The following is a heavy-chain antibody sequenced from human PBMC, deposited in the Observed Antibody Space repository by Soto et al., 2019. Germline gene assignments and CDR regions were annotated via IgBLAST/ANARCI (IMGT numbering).Heavy chain of an antibody. CDR2: ISSSGSTI. D-gene: IGHD6-6*01. V-gene: IGHV3-11*01. CDR3: ARDDSSIAAVNWFDP. CDR1: GFTFSDYY. Sequence: GSLRLSCAASGFTFSDYYMSWIRQAPGKGLEWVSYISSSGSTIYYADSVKGRFTISRDNAKNSLYLQMSSLRAEDTAVYYCARDDSSIAAVNWFDPWGQGTLVTVSS. J-gene: IGHJ5*02.